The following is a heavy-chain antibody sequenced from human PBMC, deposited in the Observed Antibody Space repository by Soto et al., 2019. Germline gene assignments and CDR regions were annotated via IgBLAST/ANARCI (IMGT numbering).Heavy chain of an antibody. D-gene: IGHD5-18*01. V-gene: IGHV4-31*03. CDR3: ARDMGYTAMAWGWFDP. CDR1: GGSISSGGYY. J-gene: IGHJ5*02. Sequence: PSETLSLTCTVSGGSISSGGYYWSWIRPHPGKGLEWIGYIYYSGSPYYHPSLKSRVTISVDTSKNQFSLKLSSVTAADTAVYYCARDMGYTAMAWGWFDPWGQGTLVTVSS. CDR2: IYYSGSP.